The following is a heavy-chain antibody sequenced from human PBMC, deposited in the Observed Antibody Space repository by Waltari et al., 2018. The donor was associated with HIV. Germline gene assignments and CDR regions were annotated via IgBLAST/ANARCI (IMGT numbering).Heavy chain of an antibody. J-gene: IGHJ4*02. CDR3: AREALYDSSGYYFDY. CDR2: IKQDESEK. D-gene: IGHD3-22*01. V-gene: IGHV3-7*01. Sequence: EVQLVESGGGLVQPGGSLRLSCAPSEFTFNNYWMTWVRQAPGKGRGWVANIKQDESEKYYVGSVKGRFTISGDNAKNSLFLQMNSLSAEDTAVYYGAREALYDSSGYYFDYWGQGTLVTVSS. CDR1: EFTFNNYW.